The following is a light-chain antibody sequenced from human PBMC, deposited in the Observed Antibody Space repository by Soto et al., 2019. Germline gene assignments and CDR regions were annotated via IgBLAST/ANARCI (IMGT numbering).Light chain of an antibody. CDR1: SSNIGSKF. Sequence: QSVLTQPPSASGTPGQRVTLSCSGSSSNIGSKFVYWYQQLPGMAPRLLIYRTDQRPSGVPDRFSGSKSGTSASLAISGLRSEDEATYYCESWDDSLSGQVVFGGGTQLTVL. V-gene: IGLV1-47*01. CDR2: RTD. CDR3: ESWDDSLSGQVV. J-gene: IGLJ2*01.